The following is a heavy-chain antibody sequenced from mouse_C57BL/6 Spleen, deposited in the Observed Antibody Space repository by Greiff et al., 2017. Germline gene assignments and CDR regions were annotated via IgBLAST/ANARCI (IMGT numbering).Heavy chain of an antibody. CDR3: AIYRSHWYFDV. CDR2: IDPSDSYT. Sequence: QVQLQQPGAELVMPGASVKLSCKASGYTFTSYWMHWVKQRPGQGLEWIGEIDPSDSYTNYNQKFKGKSTMTVDKSSSTAYMQLSSLTSEDSAVYYCAIYRSHWYFDVWGTGTTVTVSS. CDR1: GYTFTSYW. J-gene: IGHJ1*03. D-gene: IGHD1-1*01. V-gene: IGHV1-69*01.